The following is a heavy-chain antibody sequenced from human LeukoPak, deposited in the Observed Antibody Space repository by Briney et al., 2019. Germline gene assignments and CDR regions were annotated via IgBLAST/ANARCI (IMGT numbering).Heavy chain of an antibody. CDR3: VTEGADYRGAPGDAFDI. J-gene: IGHJ3*02. Sequence: GGSLSLSCAASGFTFNNYAMTWIRQAPGKGLEWVSSITGTSGGTFYADSVKGRFTISRDNSKNTLYLQMNSLRTEDAAVYYCVTEGADYRGAPGDAFDIWGQGTMVSVSS. CDR1: GFTFNNYA. D-gene: IGHD1-26*01. V-gene: IGHV3-23*01. CDR2: ITGTSGGT.